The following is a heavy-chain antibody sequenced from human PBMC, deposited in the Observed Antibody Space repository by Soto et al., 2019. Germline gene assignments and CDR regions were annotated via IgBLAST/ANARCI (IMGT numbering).Heavy chain of an antibody. CDR3: ATARGNIGDGSSYYYIGG. Sequence: SETLSLICTVSGGSISSGGYYWRWITQNPGKGLEWIGYIYSSGSPYYNPSLKSRVTISVDTSKNQFSLKPSSVTAADSAVYYCATARGNIGDGSSYYYIGGWGKESTFSVSS. J-gene: IGHJ6*03. CDR1: GGSISSGGYY. D-gene: IGHD2-15*01. V-gene: IGHV4-31*03. CDR2: IYSSGSP.